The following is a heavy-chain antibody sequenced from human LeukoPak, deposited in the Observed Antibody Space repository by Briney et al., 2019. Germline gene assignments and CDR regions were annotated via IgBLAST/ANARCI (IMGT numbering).Heavy chain of an antibody. Sequence: GGSLRLSCAASGFTFSSYEMNWVRRAPGKGLEWVSYISSSGSTIYYADSVKGRFTISRDNAKNSLYLQMNSLRAEDTAVYYCARELGYCSSTSCPNWFDPWGQGTLVTVSS. D-gene: IGHD2-2*01. V-gene: IGHV3-48*03. CDR2: ISSSGSTI. J-gene: IGHJ5*02. CDR3: ARELGYCSSTSCPNWFDP. CDR1: GFTFSSYE.